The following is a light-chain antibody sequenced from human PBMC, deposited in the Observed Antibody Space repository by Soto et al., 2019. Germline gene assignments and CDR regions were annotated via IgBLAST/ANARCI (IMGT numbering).Light chain of an antibody. V-gene: IGLV3-1*01. CDR2: EDS. J-gene: IGLJ1*01. CDR3: QAWESSALYG. Sequence: SYELTQPPSVSVSPGQTASITCSGDKLGDKYASWHQQRPGQSPVLVIYEDSKRPAGIPERFSGSNSGNTATLTISGTQAMDEADYYCQAWESSALYGFGTGTKVTVL. CDR1: KLGDKY.